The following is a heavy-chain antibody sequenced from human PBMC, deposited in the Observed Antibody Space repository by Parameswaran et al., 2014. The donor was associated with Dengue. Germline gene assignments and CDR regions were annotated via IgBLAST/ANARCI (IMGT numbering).Heavy chain of an antibody. J-gene: IGHJ4*02. Sequence: WVRQAPGQGLELMGGIIPIVGYANYAQKLQGRVTMTTDTSTSTAYMELRSLRSDDTAVYYCARVNGAVANYFDYWGQGTLVTVSS. V-gene: IGHV1-18*01. CDR3: ARVNGAVANYFDY. CDR2: IIPIVGYA. D-gene: IGHD6-19*01.